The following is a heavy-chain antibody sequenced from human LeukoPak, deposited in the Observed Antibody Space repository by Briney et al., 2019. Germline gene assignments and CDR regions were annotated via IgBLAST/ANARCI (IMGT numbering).Heavy chain of an antibody. J-gene: IGHJ5*02. D-gene: IGHD4-23*01. CDR1: GYTFTGYY. CDR3: ARDNSVEDTAWWFDP. CDR2: MNPNSGDT. Sequence: ASVKVSCKASGYTFTGYYMQWVRQAPGQGLEWMGWMNPNSGDTNYAQKFQGRVTMTRDMSTSTDYMELSSLRSEDTAVYYCARDNSVEDTAWWFDPWGQGTLVTVSS. V-gene: IGHV1-2*02.